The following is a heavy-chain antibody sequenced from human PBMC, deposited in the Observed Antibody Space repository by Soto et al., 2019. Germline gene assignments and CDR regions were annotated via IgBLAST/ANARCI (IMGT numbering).Heavy chain of an antibody. Sequence: EVQLVETGGGLIQPGGSLRLSCAVSGFTVSSNYLNWVRQAPGKGLEWVSLIYSGGSTYYADYVKGRFTISRDNSKNTLYLQMNSLRAEDTAVYYWARTQYYDSSSYSDYWGQGTLVPVSS. J-gene: IGHJ4*02. V-gene: IGHV3-53*02. CDR3: ARTQYYDSSSYSDY. CDR2: IYSGGST. CDR1: GFTVSSNY. D-gene: IGHD3-22*01.